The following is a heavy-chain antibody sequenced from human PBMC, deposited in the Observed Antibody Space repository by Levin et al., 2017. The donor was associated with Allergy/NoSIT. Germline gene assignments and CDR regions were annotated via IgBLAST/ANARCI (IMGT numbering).Heavy chain of an antibody. Sequence: SQTLSLTCTVSGGSISSSSYYWGWIRQPPGKGLEWIGSIYYSGSTYYNPSLKSRVTISVDTSKNQFSLKLSSVTAADTAVYYCARHSVFSEGVWFDPWGQGTLVTVSS. D-gene: IGHD5/OR15-5a*01. CDR3: ARHSVFSEGVWFDP. CDR2: IYYSGST. CDR1: GGSISSSSYY. J-gene: IGHJ5*02. V-gene: IGHV4-39*01.